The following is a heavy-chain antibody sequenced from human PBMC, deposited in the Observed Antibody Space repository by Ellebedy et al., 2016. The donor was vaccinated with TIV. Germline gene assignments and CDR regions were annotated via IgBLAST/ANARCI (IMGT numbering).Heavy chain of an antibody. CDR1: GYTFTGYY. J-gene: IGHJ6*02. CDR2: INPNSGGT. Sequence: AASVKVSCKASGYTFTGYYMHWVRQAPGQGLEWMGWINPNSGGTNYAQKFQGRVTMTRDTSISTAYMELSRLRSDDTAVYYCAREPPWIAVAGNDGMDVWGQGTTVTVSS. D-gene: IGHD6-19*01. V-gene: IGHV1-2*02. CDR3: AREPPWIAVAGNDGMDV.